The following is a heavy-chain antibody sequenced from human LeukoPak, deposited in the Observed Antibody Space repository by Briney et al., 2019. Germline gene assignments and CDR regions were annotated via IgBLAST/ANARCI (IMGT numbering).Heavy chain of an antibody. V-gene: IGHV3-30-3*01. CDR3: AREAYDFWSGYYYYYYYGMDV. CDR2: ISYDGSNK. J-gene: IGHJ6*02. D-gene: IGHD3-3*01. CDR1: GFTFGSYA. Sequence: GGSLRLSCAASGFTFGSYAMHWVRQAPGKGLEWVAVISYDGSNKYYADSVKGRFTISRDNSKNTLYLQMNSLRAEDTAVYYCAREAYDFWSGYYYYYYYGMDVWGQGTTVTVSS.